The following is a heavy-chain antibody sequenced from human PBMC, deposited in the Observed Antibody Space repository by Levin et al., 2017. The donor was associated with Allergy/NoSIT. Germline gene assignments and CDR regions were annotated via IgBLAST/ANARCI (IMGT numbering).Heavy chain of an antibody. Sequence: SCAGSGFSLSRYGMYWVRQAPGKGLEWVAVISYDGSEKYYVDSVKGRFTISRDNSNNTLDLQMNSLRAEDTAVYYCAKPMGEYYYDRGSMDVWGQGTTVTVSS. CDR2: ISYDGSEK. CDR3: AKPMGEYYYDRGSMDV. D-gene: IGHD3-22*01. V-gene: IGHV3-30*18. CDR1: GFSLSRYG. J-gene: IGHJ6*02.